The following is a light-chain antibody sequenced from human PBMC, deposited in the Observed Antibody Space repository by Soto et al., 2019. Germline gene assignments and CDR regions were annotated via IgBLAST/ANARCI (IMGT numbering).Light chain of an antibody. Sequence: QAVLTQPPSACGTPGQRVTISCSGSSSNIGSNYVYWYQQLPGTAPKLLIYRNNQRPSGVPDRFSGSKSGTSASLAISGLRSEDEADYYCAPWDDSLSGPVFGGGTKLTVL. CDR2: RNN. J-gene: IGLJ2*01. CDR3: APWDDSLSGPV. CDR1: SSNIGSNY. V-gene: IGLV1-47*01.